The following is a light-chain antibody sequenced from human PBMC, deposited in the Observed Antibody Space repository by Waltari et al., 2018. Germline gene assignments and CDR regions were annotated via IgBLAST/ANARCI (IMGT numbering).Light chain of an antibody. J-gene: IGKJ1*01. Sequence: DIQMTQSPSTLSASVGDRVTITCRASQSISNWLAWYQQKAGKAPKSLIYKASSLESDVPSRFSGSGSGTEFTLTISSLQPDDFATYYCQQYNSYPWTFGQGTKVEIK. CDR2: KAS. V-gene: IGKV1-5*03. CDR3: QQYNSYPWT. CDR1: QSISNW.